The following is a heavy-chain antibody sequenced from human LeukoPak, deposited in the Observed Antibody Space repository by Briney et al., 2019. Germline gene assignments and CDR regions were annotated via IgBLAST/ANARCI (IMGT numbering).Heavy chain of an antibody. V-gene: IGHV4-31*03. J-gene: IGHJ4*02. CDR1: GGSIRSGGYF. Sequence: PSETLSLTRTVSGGSIRSGGYFWTWIRQHPGKGLEWIGYIYYSGSTYYNPSLKSRVTISVDTSKNQISLKLSSVTAADTAVYYCVGYYYDSSGYYRTDYWGQGTLVTVSS. CDR2: IYYSGST. D-gene: IGHD3-22*01. CDR3: VGYYYDSSGYYRTDY.